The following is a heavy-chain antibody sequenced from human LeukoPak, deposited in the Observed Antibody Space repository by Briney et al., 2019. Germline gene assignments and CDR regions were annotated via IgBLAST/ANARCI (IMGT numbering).Heavy chain of an antibody. CDR1: GFTFSSYG. CDR2: ISYDGSNK. Sequence: GGSLRLSCAASGFTFSSYGMHWVRQAPGKGLEWVAVISYDGSNKYYADSVKGRFTISRDNSKNTLYLQMNSLRAEDTAVYYCAKTMITFGGVIDKLGYWGQGTLVTVSS. V-gene: IGHV3-30*18. J-gene: IGHJ4*02. D-gene: IGHD3-16*02. CDR3: AKTMITFGGVIDKLGY.